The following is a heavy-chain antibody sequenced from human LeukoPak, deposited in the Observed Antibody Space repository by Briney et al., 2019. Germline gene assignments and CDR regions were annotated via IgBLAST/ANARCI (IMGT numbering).Heavy chain of an antibody. J-gene: IGHJ6*02. CDR2: IGWNSART. CDR1: ETTLCYA. CDR3: GKDISAGGMDV. D-gene: IGHD3-10*01. V-gene: IGHV3-9*01. Sequence: APRLSWSNPETTLCYALHWGRETPGKGPEWVSGIGWNSARTGYADSVRGRFAISRDNAKNSLYLQMNSLRAEDTALYYCGKDISAGGMDVWGQGTTVTVSS.